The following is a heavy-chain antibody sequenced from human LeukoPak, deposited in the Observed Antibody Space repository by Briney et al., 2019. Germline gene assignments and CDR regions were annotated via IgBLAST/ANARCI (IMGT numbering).Heavy chain of an antibody. CDR2: INQDGSEK. Sequence: GGSLRLSCAASGFTFSSYWMTWVRQAPGEGLEWVANINQDGSEKYYVDSVKGRFTISRDNAKNSLYLQMNSLRADDTAVYYCAKDFISRSGYWGQGTLVTVSS. CDR1: GFTFSSYW. J-gene: IGHJ4*02. D-gene: IGHD2-21*01. V-gene: IGHV3-7*03. CDR3: AKDFISRSGY.